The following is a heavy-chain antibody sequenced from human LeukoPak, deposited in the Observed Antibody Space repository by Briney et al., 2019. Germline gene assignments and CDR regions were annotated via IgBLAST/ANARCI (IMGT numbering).Heavy chain of an antibody. CDR3: ARGSNTMVRGVMNGYFYY. Sequence: SETLSLTCAVSGGSISSGGYSWSWIRQPPGKGLEWIGYIYHSGSTYYNPSLKSRVTISVDRSKNQFSLKLSSVTAADTAVYYCARGSNTMVRGVMNGYFYYWGQGTLVTVSS. D-gene: IGHD3-10*01. V-gene: IGHV4-30-2*01. J-gene: IGHJ4*02. CDR1: GGSISSGGYS. CDR2: IYHSGST.